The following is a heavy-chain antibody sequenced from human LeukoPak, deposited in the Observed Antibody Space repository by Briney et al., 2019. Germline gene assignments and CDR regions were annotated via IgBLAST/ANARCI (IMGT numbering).Heavy chain of an antibody. Sequence: PGGSLRLPCGASGFTFRGYTMHWVRQAPGKGLQWVAVISWDGNKKFYADSVEGRFTISRDNSKNTLSLQMNSLRLEDTALYYCAREGGNSTSWGYFDYWGQGTLVTVSS. CDR1: GFTFRGYT. CDR3: AREGGNSTSWGYFDY. V-gene: IGHV3-30*04. D-gene: IGHD6-13*01. J-gene: IGHJ4*02. CDR2: ISWDGNKK.